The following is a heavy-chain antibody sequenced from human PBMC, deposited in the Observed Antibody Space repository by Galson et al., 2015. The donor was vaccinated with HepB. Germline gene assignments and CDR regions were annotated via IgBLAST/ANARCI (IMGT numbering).Heavy chain of an antibody. D-gene: IGHD3-16*02. J-gene: IGHJ4*02. CDR1: GFTFSSYA. CDR2: ISGSGGST. Sequence: SLRLSCAASGFTFSSYAMSWVRQAPGKGLEWVSAISGSGGSTYYADSVKGRFTISRDNSKNTLYLQMNSLRAEDTAVYYCAGYGYVWGSYRSPLLYWGQGTLVTVSS. CDR3: AGYGYVWGSYRSPLLY. V-gene: IGHV3-23*01.